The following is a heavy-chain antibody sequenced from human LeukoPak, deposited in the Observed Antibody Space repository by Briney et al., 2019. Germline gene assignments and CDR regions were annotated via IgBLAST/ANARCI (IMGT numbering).Heavy chain of an antibody. J-gene: IGHJ3*02. CDR2: ISSRSGYI. CDR1: GFTFSTYS. Sequence: GGSLRLSCAASGFTFSTYSMNWVRQAPGKGLEWVSYISSRSGYIFYADSLKGRFTISRDNAKNSLYLLMNSLRAEDTAVYYCAGGIDAFDIWGQGTLVTVSS. D-gene: IGHD3-16*01. V-gene: IGHV3-21*01. CDR3: AGGIDAFDI.